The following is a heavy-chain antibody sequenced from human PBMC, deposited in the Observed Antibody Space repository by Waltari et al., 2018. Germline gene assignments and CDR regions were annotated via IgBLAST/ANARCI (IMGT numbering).Heavy chain of an antibody. CDR3: ATYIGASVGTAAFDV. J-gene: IGHJ3*01. D-gene: IGHD1-1*01. V-gene: IGHV4-39*01. Sequence: QLQLQESGPGLVKPSETLSLTCSVSGVSITSNRHYWGWIRQPPGQGLEWIGTMSYTGATYSSPAPGSRVTVPRDTSKIQLSLKLVSVTAADTAVYYWATYIGASVGTAAFDVWGQGTMVGVSS. CDR2: MSYTGAT. CDR1: GVSITSNRHY.